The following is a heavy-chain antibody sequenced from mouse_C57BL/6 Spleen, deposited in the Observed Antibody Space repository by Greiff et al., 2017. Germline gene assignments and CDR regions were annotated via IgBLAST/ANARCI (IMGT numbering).Heavy chain of an antibody. Sequence: DVHLVESGGGLVQPGESLKLSCESNEYEFPSHDMSWVRKTPEKRLELVAAINSDGGSTYYPDTMERRFIISRDNTKKTLYLQMSSLRPEDTALCYCARQSKLGGFAYWGQGTLVTVSA. V-gene: IGHV5-2*01. J-gene: IGHJ3*01. CDR3: ARQSKLGGFAY. D-gene: IGHD4-1*01. CDR1: EYEFPSHD. CDR2: INSDGGST.